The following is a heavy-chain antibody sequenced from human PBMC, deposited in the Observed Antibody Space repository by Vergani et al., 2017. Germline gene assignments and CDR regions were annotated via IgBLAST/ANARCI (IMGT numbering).Heavy chain of an antibody. CDR3: VKDHPVFDE. CDR1: GFTFSGSA. J-gene: IGHJ4*02. Sequence: VQLVESGGGLVQPGGSLKLSCAASGFTFSGSAMHWVRQASGKGLEWVAFIQKDGIDKFYADSVRGRFTISRDISKNTLYLEMNSLSAEDTALYHCVKDHPVFDEWGRGTLVSVS. V-gene: IGHV3-30*02. CDR2: IQKDGIDK.